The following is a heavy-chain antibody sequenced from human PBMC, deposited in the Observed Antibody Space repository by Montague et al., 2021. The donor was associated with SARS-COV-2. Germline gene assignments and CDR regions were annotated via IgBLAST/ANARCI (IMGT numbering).Heavy chain of an antibody. J-gene: IGHJ4*02. CDR2: IYYSGST. D-gene: IGHD3-10*01. V-gene: IGHV4-39*07. Sequence: SETLSLTCTISGCSIGSSSYYWGWIRQPPGKGLEWIGSIYYSGSTYYNPSLKSRVTISVDTSKNQFSLKLSSVTAADTAVYYCAKLLWFRGGFDYWGQGTLVTVSS. CDR1: GCSIGSSSYY. CDR3: AKLLWFRGGFDY.